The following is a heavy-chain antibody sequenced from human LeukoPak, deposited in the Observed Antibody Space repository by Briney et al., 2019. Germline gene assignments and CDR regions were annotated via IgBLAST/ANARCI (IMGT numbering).Heavy chain of an antibody. Sequence: SETLSLTCTVSGGSLSSYYWSWIPQPPTKGLEWIGYIYYSGSTNYNPSLTSRVTISVDTSKNQFSLKLSSVTAADTAVYYCARVGLRGVIILWFDPWGQGTLVTVSS. J-gene: IGHJ5*02. CDR2: IYYSGST. D-gene: IGHD3-10*01. CDR3: ARVGLRGVIILWFDP. CDR1: GGSLSSYY. V-gene: IGHV4-59*01.